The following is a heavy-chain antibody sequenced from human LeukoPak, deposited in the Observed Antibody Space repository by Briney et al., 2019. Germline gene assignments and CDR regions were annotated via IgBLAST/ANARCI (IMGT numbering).Heavy chain of an antibody. D-gene: IGHD2-8*01. V-gene: IGHV4-59*08. Sequence: SETLSLTCTVSGGSISSYYWSWIRQPPGKGLEWIGYIYYSGSTKYNPSLKSRVTISVDTSKNQFSLKLSSVTAADTAVYYCARLQVGYCTNGVCPHYYYYGMDVWGQGTTVTVSS. CDR2: IYYSGST. J-gene: IGHJ6*02. CDR1: GGSISSYY. CDR3: ARLQVGYCTNGVCPHYYYYGMDV.